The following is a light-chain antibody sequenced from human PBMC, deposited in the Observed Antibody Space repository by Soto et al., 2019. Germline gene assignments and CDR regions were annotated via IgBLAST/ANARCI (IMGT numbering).Light chain of an antibody. Sequence: ESVLTQSPATLSLSPGERATLSCRASQSVSIDLAWYQQKPGQAPRLLIYDASKMATGIPARFSGSGSGTDFILTISSLEPDYFAVYYCQQRSSWPPTFGGGTTGEIQ. CDR2: DAS. CDR3: QQRSSWPPT. V-gene: IGKV3-11*01. CDR1: QSVSID. J-gene: IGKJ4*01.